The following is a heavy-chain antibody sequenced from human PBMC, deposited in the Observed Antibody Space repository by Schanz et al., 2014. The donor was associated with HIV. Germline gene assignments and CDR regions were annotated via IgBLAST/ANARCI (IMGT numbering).Heavy chain of an antibody. CDR1: GFTFNNYA. CDR2: ISSSGGTI. Sequence: EVQLLEFGGGSVRPGESLRLSCLASGFTFNNYAMSWVRQAPGKGLEWVSYISSSGGTIFYADSVKGRFTISRDNAKNTLFLQMNNLREDDTAVYYCTRDGGCSGSACYGYGMDVWGQGTTVTVSS. D-gene: IGHD1-26*01. V-gene: IGHV3-48*02. CDR3: TRDGGCSGSACYGYGMDV. J-gene: IGHJ6*02.